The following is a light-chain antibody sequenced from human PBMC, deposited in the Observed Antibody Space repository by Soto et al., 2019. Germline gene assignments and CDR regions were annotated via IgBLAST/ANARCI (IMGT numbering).Light chain of an antibody. CDR1: SSNIGSNY. Sequence: QSVLTQPPSASGTPGQRVTISCSGSSSNIGSNYVYRYQQLPGTAPKLLIYRNDQRPSGVPDRFSGSKSGTSASLAISGLRSEDEADYHCVAWDDSLSGVVFGGGTKLTVL. CDR3: VAWDDSLSGVV. J-gene: IGLJ2*01. CDR2: RND. V-gene: IGLV1-47*01.